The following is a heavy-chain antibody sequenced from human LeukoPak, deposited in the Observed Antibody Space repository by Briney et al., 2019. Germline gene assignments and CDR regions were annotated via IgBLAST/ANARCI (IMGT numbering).Heavy chain of an antibody. V-gene: IGHV4-59*01. D-gene: IGHD3-22*01. CDR3: ARGLGGGGYYAEYFQH. CDR2: IYYSGST. CDR1: GGSISSYY. Sequence: SETLSLTCTVSGGSISSYYWSWIRQPPGKGLEWIGYIYYSGSTNYNPSLKSRVTISVDTSKNQFSLKLSSVTAEDTAVYYCARGLGGGGYYAEYFQHWGQGTLVTVSS. J-gene: IGHJ1*01.